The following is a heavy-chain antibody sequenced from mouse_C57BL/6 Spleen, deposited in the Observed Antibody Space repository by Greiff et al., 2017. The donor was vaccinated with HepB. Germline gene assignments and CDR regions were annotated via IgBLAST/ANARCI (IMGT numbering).Heavy chain of an antibody. J-gene: IGHJ3*01. CDR2: IYWDDDK. V-gene: IGHV8-12*01. Sequence: QVTLKVCGPGILQSSQTLSLTCSFSGFSLSTSGMGVSWIRQPSGKGLEWLAHIYWDDDKRYNPSLKSRLTISKDTSRNQVFLKITSVDTADTATYYCAFYDYDGSWFAYWGQGTLVTVSA. CDR3: AFYDYDGSWFAY. CDR1: GFSLSTSGMG. D-gene: IGHD2-4*01.